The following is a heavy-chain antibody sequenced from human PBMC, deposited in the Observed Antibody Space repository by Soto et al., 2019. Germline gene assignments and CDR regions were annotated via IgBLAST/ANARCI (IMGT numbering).Heavy chain of an antibody. CDR3: GRHVPAAGYYYGTDV. Sequence: QVQLVQSGAEVKKPGSSVKVSCKASGGTFSSYAISWVRQATGQGLERMRGIIHIFGTSNYAQKCQGRVTITAHESTSTAYMELSSLRSEDTALYYCGRHVPAAGYYYGTDVWGQGTTVTVSS. D-gene: IGHD2-2*01. CDR1: GGTFSSYA. CDR2: IIHIFGTS. V-gene: IGHV1-69*12. J-gene: IGHJ6*02.